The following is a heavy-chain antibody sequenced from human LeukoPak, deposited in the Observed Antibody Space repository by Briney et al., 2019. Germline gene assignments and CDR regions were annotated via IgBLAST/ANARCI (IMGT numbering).Heavy chain of an antibody. Sequence: GGSLRLSCAASGFTFSGSAMHWVRQASGKGLEWVGRIRSKANSYATAYAASVKGRFTISRDDSKNTAYLQMNSLKTEDTAVYYCTRPQVPYSSSPQKVDNWFDPWGQGTLVTVSS. D-gene: IGHD6-13*01. CDR2: IRSKANSYAT. CDR3: TRPQVPYSSSPQKVDNWFDP. V-gene: IGHV3-73*01. J-gene: IGHJ5*02. CDR1: GFTFSGSA.